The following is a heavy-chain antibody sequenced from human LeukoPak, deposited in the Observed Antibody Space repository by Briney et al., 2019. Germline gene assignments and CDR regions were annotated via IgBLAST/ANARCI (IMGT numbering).Heavy chain of an antibody. J-gene: IGHJ6*04. CDR2: ISSSSSYI. CDR1: GFTFNTYS. D-gene: IGHD3-10*02. V-gene: IGHV3-21*01. Sequence: PGGSLRLSCAASGFTFNTYSMNWVRQAPGKGLEWVSSISSSSSYIYYTDSMKGRFTISRDNAKNSLYLQMNSLRAEDTAVYYCAELGITMIGGVWGKGTTVTISS. CDR3: AELGITMIGGV.